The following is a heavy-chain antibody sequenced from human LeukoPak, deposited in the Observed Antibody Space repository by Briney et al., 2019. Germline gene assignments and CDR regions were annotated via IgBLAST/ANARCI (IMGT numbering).Heavy chain of an antibody. V-gene: IGHV1-2*02. D-gene: IGHD2-21*02. Sequence: VASVKVSCKASGYTFTGHSIHWVRQAPGQGREWMGWVSPKSGGTKYAQKFQGRVTMTRDTSISTVYMELTSLRSDDTAVYYCARDPGVTNWFDPWGQGTLVTVSS. CDR2: VSPKSGGT. CDR1: GYTFTGHS. CDR3: ARDPGVTNWFDP. J-gene: IGHJ5*02.